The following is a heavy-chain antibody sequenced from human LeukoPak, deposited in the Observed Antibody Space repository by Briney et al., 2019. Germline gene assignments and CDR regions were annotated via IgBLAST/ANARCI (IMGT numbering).Heavy chain of an antibody. CDR2: IYYTGST. J-gene: IGHJ4*02. V-gene: IGHV4-59*11. D-gene: IGHD1-26*01. Sequence: PSETLSLTCAVSSDSIDSHYWSWIRQPPVKGLECMGHIYYTGSTDYNPSLKSRVTISIDMSKNQFSLRLISVTASDTAAYYCATLRWQLVGPYFDDCRQGIRVTVSS. CDR3: ATLRWQLVGPYFDD. CDR1: SDSIDSHY.